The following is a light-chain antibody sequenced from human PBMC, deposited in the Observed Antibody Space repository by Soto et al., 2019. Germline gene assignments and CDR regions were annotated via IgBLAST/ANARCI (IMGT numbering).Light chain of an antibody. CDR2: GAS. J-gene: IGKJ4*01. CDR3: QQYNNWPLT. Sequence: EIVMTQSPATLSVSPGERATLSCRASHRVSSYLAWYQQKPGQAPRLLIYGASTRATGIPARFSGSGSGTEFTPTISSLQSEDFAVYYCQQYNNWPLTFGAGTKVEIK. CDR1: HRVSSY. V-gene: IGKV3-15*01.